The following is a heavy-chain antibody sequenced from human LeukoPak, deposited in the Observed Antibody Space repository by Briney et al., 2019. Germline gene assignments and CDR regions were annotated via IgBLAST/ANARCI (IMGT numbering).Heavy chain of an antibody. J-gene: IGHJ5*02. CDR3: ARDRGGYYYGEGSNWFDP. D-gene: IGHD5-12*01. CDR2: ISSSYI. CDR1: GFTFSSYS. V-gene: IGHV3-21*01. Sequence: PGGSLRLSCAASGFTFSSYSMHWVRQAPGKGLEWVSSISSSYIYHAESVKGRFTISRDDAKNSLYLQMDTLRAGDTAVYYCARDRGGYYYGEGSNWFDPWGQGTLVTVSS.